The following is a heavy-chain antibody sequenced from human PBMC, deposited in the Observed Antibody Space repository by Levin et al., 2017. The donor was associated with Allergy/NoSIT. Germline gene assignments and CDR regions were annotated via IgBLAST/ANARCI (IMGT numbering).Heavy chain of an antibody. D-gene: IGHD3-22*01. J-gene: IGHJ4*02. CDR2: ISGSGDDT. CDR3: TKDVQNFYDSRGYIDY. V-gene: IGHV3-23*01. Sequence: GESLKISCAASGFTFNNYAMSWVRQAPGKGLEWVSVISGSGDDTYYADSVKGRFTISRDNSDNTVFLQLISLKAEDTAIYYCTKDVQNFYDSRGYIDYWGQGTLVTVFS. CDR1: GFTFNNYA.